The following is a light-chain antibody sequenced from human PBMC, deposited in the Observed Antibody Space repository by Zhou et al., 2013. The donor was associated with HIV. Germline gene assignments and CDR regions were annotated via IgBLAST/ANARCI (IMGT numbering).Light chain of an antibody. V-gene: IGKV1-16*02. CDR2: ATS. Sequence: DIQLTQSPSSLSASVGDTVTITCRSSQGIGNRVAWLLQRSGKPPKSLIYATSSLQSGVPSKFAGSGSGTDFTLTITNLQPEDSATYYCQQYYDFPRTFGPGTKVDI. CDR3: QQYYDFPRT. CDR1: QGIGNR. J-gene: IGKJ3*01.